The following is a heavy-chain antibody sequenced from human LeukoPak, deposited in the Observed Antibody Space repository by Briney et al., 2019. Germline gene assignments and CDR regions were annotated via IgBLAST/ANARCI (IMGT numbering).Heavy chain of an antibody. CDR1: GFTFSSYG. Sequence: GGSLRLSCAASGFTFSSYGMHWVRQAPGKGPEWVAFIRYDGSNKYYADSVKGRFTISRDNSKNTLYLQMNSLRAEDTAVYYCAKDGSGWYLSPFDYWGQGTLVTVSS. J-gene: IGHJ4*02. CDR2: IRYDGSNK. D-gene: IGHD6-19*01. V-gene: IGHV3-30*02. CDR3: AKDGSGWYLSPFDY.